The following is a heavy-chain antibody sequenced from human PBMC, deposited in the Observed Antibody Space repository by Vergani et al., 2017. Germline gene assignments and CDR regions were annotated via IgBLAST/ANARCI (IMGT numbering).Heavy chain of an antibody. CDR1: GYTFTSYY. Sequence: QVQLVQSGAEVKKPGASVKVSCKASGYTFTSYYMHWVRQAPGQALEWMGIINPSGGSTSYAQKFQGRVTMTRDTSTSTVYMELSSLRSEDTAVYYCARDLGYCSGGSCYEGAFDIWGQGTMVTVSS. V-gene: IGHV1-46*01. D-gene: IGHD2-15*01. J-gene: IGHJ3*02. CDR2: INPSGGST. CDR3: ARDLGYCSGGSCYEGAFDI.